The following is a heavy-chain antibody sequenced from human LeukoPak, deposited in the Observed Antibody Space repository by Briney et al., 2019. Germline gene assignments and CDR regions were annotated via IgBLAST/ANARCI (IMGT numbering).Heavy chain of an antibody. CDR1: GFSFKSYW. CDR2: IKQDGSEK. V-gene: IGHV3-7*01. D-gene: IGHD3-3*01. CDR3: ARSRYDVVYFDY. J-gene: IGHJ4*02. Sequence: GGSLRLSCAASGFSFKSYWMSWVRQAPGKRLEWAANIKQDGSEKKYVDSVKGRFTISRDNAKNSLFLQMNSLRAEDTAVYYCARSRYDVVYFDYWGQGTLVTVSS.